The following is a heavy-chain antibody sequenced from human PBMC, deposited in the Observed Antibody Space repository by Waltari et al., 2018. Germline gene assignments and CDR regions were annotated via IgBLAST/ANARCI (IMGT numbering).Heavy chain of an antibody. V-gene: IGHV1-69*08. Sequence: QVQLVQSGAEVKKPGSSVKVSCKASGGTLSSYAISWVRQAHGHGLGWMGRISPIFGTANYAQKFQGRVTITADKSTITAYMELSSLRSEDTAVYYCARDFPTDYWGQGTLVTVSS. J-gene: IGHJ4*02. CDR2: ISPIFGTA. CDR1: GGTLSSYA. CDR3: ARDFPTDY.